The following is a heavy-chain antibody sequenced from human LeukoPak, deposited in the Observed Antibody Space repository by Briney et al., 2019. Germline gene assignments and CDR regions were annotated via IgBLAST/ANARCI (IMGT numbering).Heavy chain of an antibody. Sequence: GGSLRLSCAASGFTFSSYGMSWVRQAPGKGLEWVSYISSSGSTIYYADSVKGRFTISRDNAKNSLYLQMNSLRAEDTAVYYCARESNWNDAIGDAFDIWGQGTMVTVSS. J-gene: IGHJ3*02. CDR3: ARESNWNDAIGDAFDI. CDR2: ISSSGSTI. CDR1: GFTFSSYG. D-gene: IGHD1-1*01. V-gene: IGHV3-48*04.